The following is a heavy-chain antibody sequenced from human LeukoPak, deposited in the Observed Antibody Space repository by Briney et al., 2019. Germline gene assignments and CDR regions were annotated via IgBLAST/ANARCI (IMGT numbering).Heavy chain of an antibody. CDR1: GFTFSSYG. CDR2: IKQDGTEK. CDR3: ARTRSYCSSTSCYYFDY. J-gene: IGHJ4*02. Sequence: GGSLRLSCAASGFTFSSYGMGWVRQPPGKGLEWVANIKQDGTEKYYVDSVKGRFTISRDNAKNSLYLQMNSLRAEDTALYYCARTRSYCSSTSCYYFDYWGQGTLVTVSS. D-gene: IGHD2-2*01. V-gene: IGHV3-7*03.